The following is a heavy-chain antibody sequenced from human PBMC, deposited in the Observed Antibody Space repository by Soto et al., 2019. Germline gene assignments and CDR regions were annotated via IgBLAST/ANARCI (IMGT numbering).Heavy chain of an antibody. V-gene: IGHV3-72*01. CDR1: GFTVSDHY. CDR3: ARVLERSYFDL. Sequence: EVQLVESGGGLVQPGGSLRLSCAIFGFTVSDHYMDWVRQAPGKGLEWVGRLRSKAFSSTTDYAASVRGRFAISRDDSDNSLYLQMNSLKTDDTAVYYCARVLERSYFDLWGRGTLVTVSS. D-gene: IGHD3-3*02. J-gene: IGHJ2*01. CDR2: LRSKAFSSTT.